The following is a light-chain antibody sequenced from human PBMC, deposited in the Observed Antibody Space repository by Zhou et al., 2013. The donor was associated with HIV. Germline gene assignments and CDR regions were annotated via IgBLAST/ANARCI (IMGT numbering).Light chain of an antibody. CDR3: MQAVQTPPYT. Sequence: DIVMTQSPLSLPVTPGEPASISCRSSQSLLQSNGYKYLDWYLQKPGQSPQLLIYLGSNRASGIPDRFSGSGSGTDFTLKISRVEAGDVGIYYCMQAVQTPPYTFGQGTKLEIK. CDR1: QSLLQSNGYKY. V-gene: IGKV2-28*01. J-gene: IGKJ2*01. CDR2: LGS.